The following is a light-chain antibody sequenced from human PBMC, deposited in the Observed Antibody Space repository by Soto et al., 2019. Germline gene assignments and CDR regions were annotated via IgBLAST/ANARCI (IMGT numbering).Light chain of an antibody. CDR1: QIISSY. V-gene: IGKV1-39*01. J-gene: IGKJ1*01. CDR3: QQSYSTHRT. Sequence: DIQMTQAPASLSASVGDSVTITCRASQIISSYLNWYQQKPGKAPKLLIYAASSLQSGVPSRFSVSGSGTYFTLTISSLQPEEFETDYGQQSYSTHRTFGQGTKVEI. CDR2: AAS.